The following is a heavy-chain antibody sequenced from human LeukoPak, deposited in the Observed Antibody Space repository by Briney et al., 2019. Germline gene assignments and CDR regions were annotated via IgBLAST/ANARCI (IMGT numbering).Heavy chain of an antibody. J-gene: IGHJ4*02. CDR2: ISWNSGSI. CDR1: GFTFDDYA. CDR3: ARVGGYYYDSSGSFDY. V-gene: IGHV3-9*01. D-gene: IGHD3-22*01. Sequence: GGSLRLSCAASGFTFDDYAMHWVRQAPGKGLEWVSGISWNSGSIGYADSVKGRFTISRDNAKNTLYLQMNSLRAEDTAVYYCARVGGYYYDSSGSFDYWGQGTLVTVSS.